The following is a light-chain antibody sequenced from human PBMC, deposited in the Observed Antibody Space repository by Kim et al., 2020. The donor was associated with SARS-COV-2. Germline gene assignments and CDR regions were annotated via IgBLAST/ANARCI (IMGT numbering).Light chain of an antibody. J-gene: IGLJ2*01. CDR3: QTYDSGHVV. CDR2: GDI. CDR1: NIEPAYD. V-gene: IGLV1-40*01. Sequence: GAPGQTVTIPCTGSNIEPAYDVHWYQQFPGSAPKLLIYGDIHRPSGVPDRFSGSKSGTSASLAITGLQGEDEADYFCQTYDSGHVVFGGGTQLTVL.